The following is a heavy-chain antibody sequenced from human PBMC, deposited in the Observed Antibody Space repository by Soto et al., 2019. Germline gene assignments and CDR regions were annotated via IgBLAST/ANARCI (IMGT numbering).Heavy chain of an antibody. CDR2: IYYSGST. J-gene: IGHJ6*02. D-gene: IGHD3-9*01. CDR3: ARGGKLRYPLGMDV. Sequence: SETLSLTCTVSGGSISSGGYYWSWIRQHPGKGLEWIGYIYYSGSTYYNPSLKSRVTISVDTSKNQFSLKLSSVTAADTAVYYCARGGKLRYPLGMDVWGQGTTVTVSS. V-gene: IGHV4-31*03. CDR1: GGSISSGGYY.